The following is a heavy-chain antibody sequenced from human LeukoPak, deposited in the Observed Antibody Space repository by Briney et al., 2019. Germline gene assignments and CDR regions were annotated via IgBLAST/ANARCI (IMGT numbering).Heavy chain of an antibody. CDR1: GFTFSSYA. CDR2: ISASGGST. Sequence: QPGGSLRLSCAASGFTFSSYAMSWVRQAPGKGLEWVSGISASGGSTYYADSVKGRFTISRDNSKNTLYLQMNSLRAEDTAVYYCAKGVSLNGRYCSYTCVYFHYWGQGTLVTVSS. CDR3: AKGVSLNGRYCSYTCVYFHY. V-gene: IGHV3-23*01. D-gene: IGHD2-15*01. J-gene: IGHJ4*02.